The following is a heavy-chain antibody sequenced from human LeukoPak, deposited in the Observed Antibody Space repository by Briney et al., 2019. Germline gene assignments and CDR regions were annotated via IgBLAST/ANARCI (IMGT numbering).Heavy chain of an antibody. D-gene: IGHD2-21*01. CDR2: INHSGST. CDR1: GGSFSGYY. J-gene: IGHJ4*02. Sequence: SETLSLTCAVYGGSFSGYYWSWIRQPPGKGLEWIGEINHSGSTNYNPSLKSRVTISVDTSKNQFSLKLSSVTAADTAVYYCARSGDRGAFPDYWGQGTLVTVSS. CDR3: ARSGDRGAFPDY. V-gene: IGHV4-34*01.